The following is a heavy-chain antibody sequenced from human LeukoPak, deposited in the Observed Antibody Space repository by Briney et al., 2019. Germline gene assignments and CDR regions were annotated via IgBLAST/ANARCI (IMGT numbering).Heavy chain of an antibody. CDR3: ARDAPDYYYDSSGNDAFDI. V-gene: IGHV1-18*01. D-gene: IGHD3-22*01. CDR2: ISAYNGNT. CDR1: GYTFTSYG. J-gene: IGHJ3*02. Sequence: ASVKVSCKASGYTFTSYGISWVRQAPGQGLEWMGWISAYNGNTNYAQKLQGRVTMTTDTSTSTAYMELRSLRSDDTAVYYCARDAPDYYYDSSGNDAFDIWGQGTMVTVSS.